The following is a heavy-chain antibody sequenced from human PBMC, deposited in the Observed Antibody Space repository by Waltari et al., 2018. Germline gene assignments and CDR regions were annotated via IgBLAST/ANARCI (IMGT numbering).Heavy chain of an antibody. CDR2: ISSSSSTI. D-gene: IGHD6-13*01. CDR1: GFTFSSYS. CDR3: ARGGGISGYSP. Sequence: EVQLVESGGGLVQPGGSLRLSCAASGFTFSSYSMNWVRQAPGKGLDWVSYISSSSSTIYYADSVKGRFTISRDNAKNSLYLQMNSLRAEDTAVYYCARGGGISGYSPWGQETLVTVSS. V-gene: IGHV3-48*01. J-gene: IGHJ5*02.